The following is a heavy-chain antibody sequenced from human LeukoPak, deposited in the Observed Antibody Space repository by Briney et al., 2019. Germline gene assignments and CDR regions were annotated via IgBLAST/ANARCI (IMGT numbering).Heavy chain of an antibody. D-gene: IGHD3-10*02. CDR1: GGSMENYY. CDR3: GRSSPVPEI. CDR2: KHSSGTI. Sequence: SETLSLTCSVSGGSMENYYWSWIRQPPGKGLEWIGYKHSSGTIHYNPSLTSRVTISIDTSKNQFSLRLTSVTAADTAGYYCGRSSPVPEIWGQGTLVTV. J-gene: IGHJ4*02. V-gene: IGHV4-59*01.